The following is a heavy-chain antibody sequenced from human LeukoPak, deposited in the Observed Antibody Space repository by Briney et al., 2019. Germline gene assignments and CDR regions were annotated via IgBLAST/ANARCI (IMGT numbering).Heavy chain of an antibody. D-gene: IGHD6-19*01. Sequence: GSSVKVSCKASGGTFSSYAISWVRPAPGQGLEWMGGIIPIFGTANYAQKFQGRVTINEGGSSRTAYMEVSGMTSDDMAVYYCARDGTKTRTTNAPGSSGWYGGPRYYYYYYMDVWGKGTTVTISS. V-gene: IGHV1-69*01. CDR3: ARDGTKTRTTNAPGSSGWYGGPRYYYYYYMDV. CDR2: IIPIFGTA. CDR1: GGTFSSYA. J-gene: IGHJ6*03.